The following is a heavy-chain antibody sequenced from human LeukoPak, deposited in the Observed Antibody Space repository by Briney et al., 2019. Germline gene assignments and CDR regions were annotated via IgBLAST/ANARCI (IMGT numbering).Heavy chain of an antibody. Sequence: GGSLRLSCAASGFTFSSYGMHWVRQAPGKGLEWVAVILNDGSQEKYADSVKGRFTISRDNSKNTLFLQMNSLRAEDTAVYYCARDKRYGGYGFDYWGQGTLVTVSS. V-gene: IGHV3-33*01. CDR3: ARDKRYGGYGFDY. CDR2: ILNDGSQE. J-gene: IGHJ4*02. CDR1: GFTFSSYG. D-gene: IGHD5-12*01.